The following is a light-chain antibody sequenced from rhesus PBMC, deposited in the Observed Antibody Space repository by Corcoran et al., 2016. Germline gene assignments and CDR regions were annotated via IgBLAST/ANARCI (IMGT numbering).Light chain of an antibody. Sequence: DIVLTQSPATLSLSPGETATISCRPSQSLSRSLAWYQQQPGQAPRLLIYGASGRATGVPDRFSGSGSGTDFTLTISSLEPEDFAVYYCQETTNLFTFGPGTKLDIK. J-gene: IGKJ3*01. CDR3: QETTNLFT. CDR1: QSLSRS. CDR2: GAS. V-gene: IGKV3-31*02.